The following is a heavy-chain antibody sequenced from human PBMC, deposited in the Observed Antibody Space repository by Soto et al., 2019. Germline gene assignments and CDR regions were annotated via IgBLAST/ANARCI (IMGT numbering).Heavy chain of an antibody. CDR2: ISSSSSTI. J-gene: IGHJ4*02. V-gene: IGHV3-48*02. Sequence: EVQLVESGGGLVQPGGSLRLSCAASGVTFSSYSMNWVRQAPGKGLEWVSYISSSSSTIYYADSVKGRFTISRDNAKNSLYLQMNSLRDEDTAVYYCARAYSSGWYYFDYWGQGTLVTVSS. D-gene: IGHD6-19*01. CDR1: GVTFSSYS. CDR3: ARAYSSGWYYFDY.